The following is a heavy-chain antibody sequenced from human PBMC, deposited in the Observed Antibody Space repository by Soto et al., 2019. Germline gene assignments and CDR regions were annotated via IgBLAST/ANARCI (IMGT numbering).Heavy chain of an antibody. CDR1: GGTFSSYA. CDR2: IIPIFGTA. D-gene: IGHD3-22*01. Sequence: VASVKVSCKASGGTFSSYAISWVRQAPGQGLEWMGGIIPIFGTANYAQKFQGRVTITADESTSTAYMELSSLRSEDTAVYYCARAGYYYHRSGYPIWGQGTLVTVSS. J-gene: IGHJ4*02. CDR3: ARAGYYYHRSGYPI. V-gene: IGHV1-69*13.